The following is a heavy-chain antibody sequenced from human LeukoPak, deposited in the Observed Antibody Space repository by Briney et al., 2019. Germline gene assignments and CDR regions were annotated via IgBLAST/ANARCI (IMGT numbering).Heavy chain of an antibody. CDR3: ARTYYYDSSGYLRYYYYYYMDV. CDR2: INHSGST. Sequence: SETLSLTCAVYGGSFSGYYWSWLRQPPGKGLEWIGEINHSGSTNYNPSLRSRVTISVDTSKNQFSLKLSSVTAADTAVYYCARTYYYDSSGYLRYYYYYYMDVWGKGTTVTVSS. D-gene: IGHD3-22*01. CDR1: GGSFSGYY. J-gene: IGHJ6*03. V-gene: IGHV4-34*01.